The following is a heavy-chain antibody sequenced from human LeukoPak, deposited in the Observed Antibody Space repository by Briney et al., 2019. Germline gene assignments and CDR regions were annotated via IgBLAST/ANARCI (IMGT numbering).Heavy chain of an antibody. CDR3: ARVRGYCSSTSCPNWFDP. CDR2: ISAYNGNT. D-gene: IGHD2-2*01. CDR1: GYTFTSYG. V-gene: IGHV1-18*01. J-gene: IGHJ5*02. Sequence: GASVKVSCKASGYTFTSYGISWVRQAPGQGLEWMGWISAYNGNTNYAQKLQGRVTMTTDTSTSTAYMELGSLRSDDTAVYYCARVRGYCSSTSCPNWFDPWGQGTLVTVSS.